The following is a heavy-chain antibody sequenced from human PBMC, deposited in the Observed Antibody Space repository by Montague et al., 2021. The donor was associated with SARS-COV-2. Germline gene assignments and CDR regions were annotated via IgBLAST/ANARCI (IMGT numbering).Heavy chain of an antibody. Sequence: YNDYAVSVEGRITINPDTSKNQFSLQLKSVTPEDTAVYYCSRGYCGGGSCYVFDYWGQGTLFTVSS. CDR3: SRGYCGGGSCYVFDY. CDR2: YN. J-gene: IGHJ4*02. V-gene: IGHV6-1*01. D-gene: IGHD2-15*01.